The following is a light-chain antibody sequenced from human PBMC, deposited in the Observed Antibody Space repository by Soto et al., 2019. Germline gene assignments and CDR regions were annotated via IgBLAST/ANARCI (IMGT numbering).Light chain of an antibody. CDR2: GAS. V-gene: IGKV3-20*01. CDR1: QSVSSSY. J-gene: IGKJ4*01. CDR3: QQSGTSAPLT. Sequence: EIVLTQSPGTLSLSPGERATLSCRASQSVSSSYLTWYQQKPGQAPRLLIYGASSRATGIPDRFSGSGSGTDFTLTISRLEPEDFAVYYCQQSGTSAPLTFGRGTKVDIK.